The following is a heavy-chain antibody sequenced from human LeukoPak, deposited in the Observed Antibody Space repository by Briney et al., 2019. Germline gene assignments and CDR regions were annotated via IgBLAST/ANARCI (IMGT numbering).Heavy chain of an antibody. CDR1: GFTFDHYA. V-gene: IGHV3-20*04. CDR2: INWDGRSP. J-gene: IGHJ3*02. D-gene: IGHD2-2*01. CDR3: ARANFRTSAMPAFDI. Sequence: PGGSLRLSCAASGFTFDHYALTWVRQAPGKGLEWVSAINWDGRSPRYADSVKGRFTISRDNAKNSLYLQMDSLRAEDTAVYYCARANFRTSAMPAFDISGQGTMVTVSS.